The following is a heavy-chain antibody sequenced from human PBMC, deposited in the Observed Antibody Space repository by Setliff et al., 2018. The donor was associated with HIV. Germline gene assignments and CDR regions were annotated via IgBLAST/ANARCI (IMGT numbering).Heavy chain of an antibody. CDR1: GYNFTNHF. V-gene: IGHV1-2*02. CDR2: INPISGAT. D-gene: IGHD3-16*01. CDR3: ARDRDLIIDY. Sequence: ASVKVSCKASGYNFTNHFMHWVRQAPGQGLEWMAWINPISGATISAHKFQGRVVITRDTSINTTYMKLNSLRSDDTAVYYCARDRDLIIDYWGQGTPVTV. J-gene: IGHJ4*02.